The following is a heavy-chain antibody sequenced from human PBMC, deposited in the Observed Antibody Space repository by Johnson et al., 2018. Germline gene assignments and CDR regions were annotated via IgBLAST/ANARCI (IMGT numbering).Heavy chain of an antibody. J-gene: IGHJ6*03. CDR2: ISYDGSNK. V-gene: IGHV3-30*14. CDR1: GFTFSSYA. D-gene: IGHD2-2*02. Sequence: VQLVESGGGVVQPGRSLRLSCAASGFTFSSYAMHWVRQAPGKGLEWVAVISYDGSNKYYADSVKGRFTISRDNSKNTLYLQMNSLRPEDTAVYYCARNTPNYMDVWGKGTTVTVSS. CDR3: ARNTPNYMDV.